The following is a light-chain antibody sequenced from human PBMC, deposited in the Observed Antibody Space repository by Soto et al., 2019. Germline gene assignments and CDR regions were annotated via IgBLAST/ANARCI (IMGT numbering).Light chain of an antibody. J-gene: IGLJ1*01. CDR3: TSYTSSTLKIV. Sequence: QSALTQPASVSGSPGQSITISCTGTSSDIGGFNYVSWYQQHPGKAPKLMIYEVNNRPSGVSSRFSGSKSGYTASLSISGLQTEDEAEYYCTSYTSSTLKIVFASGTKVTVL. CDR2: EVN. CDR1: SSDIGGFNY. V-gene: IGLV2-14*01.